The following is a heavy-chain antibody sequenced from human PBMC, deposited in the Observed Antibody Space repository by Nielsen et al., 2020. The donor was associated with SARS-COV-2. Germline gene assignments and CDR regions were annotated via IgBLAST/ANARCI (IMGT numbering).Heavy chain of an antibody. CDR2: IKKDGSEK. CDR3: ARGLPEN. V-gene: IGHV3-7*01. J-gene: IGHJ4*02. Sequence: GGSLRLSCAASGFTFSNAWMSWVRQAPGKGLEWVANIKKDGSEKYYVDSVKGRFTISRDNAKNSLYLQMNSLRAEDTAVYYCARGLPENWGQGTLVTVSS. CDR1: GFTFSNAW.